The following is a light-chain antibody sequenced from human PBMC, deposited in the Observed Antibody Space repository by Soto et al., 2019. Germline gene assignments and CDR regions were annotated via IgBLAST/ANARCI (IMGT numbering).Light chain of an antibody. CDR3: QQSYSTPLT. CDR2: AAS. Sequence: DIEMTQSPSTLSASVGGTVTVTCRVSQGSSNHLNWYQQKPGKAPKLLIYAASSLQSGVPSRCSGSGAGTDFTLTISSLQPEDFATYYCQQSYSTPLTFGGGTKVDIK. J-gene: IGKJ4*01. CDR1: QGSSNH. V-gene: IGKV1-39*01.